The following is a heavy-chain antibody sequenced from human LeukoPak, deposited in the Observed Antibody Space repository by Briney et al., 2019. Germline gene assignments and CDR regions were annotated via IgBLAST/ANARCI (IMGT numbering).Heavy chain of an antibody. CDR3: ARGHVDTTMAGEFDY. D-gene: IGHD5-18*01. Sequence: GGSLRLSCAASGFTFSSNYMSWVRQAPGKGLKWVSVIYSGGSTYYADSVKGRFTISRDNSKNTLYLQMNSLRAEDTAVYYCARGHVDTTMAGEFDYWGQGTLVTVSS. V-gene: IGHV3-53*01. J-gene: IGHJ4*02. CDR2: IYSGGST. CDR1: GFTFSSNY.